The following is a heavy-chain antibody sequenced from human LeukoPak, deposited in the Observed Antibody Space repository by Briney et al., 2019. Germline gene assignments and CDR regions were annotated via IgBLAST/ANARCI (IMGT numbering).Heavy chain of an antibody. Sequence: SETLSLTCAVYGGSFSGYYWSWIRQPPGKGLEWIGEINHSGSTNYNPSLKSRVTMSVDTSKNQFSLKLSSVTAADTAVYYCAGYCSSTSCYMGSDYYYGMDVWGQGTTVTVSS. V-gene: IGHV4-34*10. CDR1: GGSFSGYY. J-gene: IGHJ6*02. CDR2: INHSGST. D-gene: IGHD2-2*02. CDR3: AGYCSSTSCYMGSDYYYGMDV.